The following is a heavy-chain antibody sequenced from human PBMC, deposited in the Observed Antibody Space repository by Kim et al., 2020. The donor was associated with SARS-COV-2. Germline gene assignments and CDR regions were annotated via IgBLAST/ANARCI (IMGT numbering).Heavy chain of an antibody. J-gene: IGHJ6*02. Sequence: ASVKVSCKASGYTFTSYYMHWVRQAPGQGLEWMGIINPSGGSTSYAQKFQGRVTMTRDTSTSTVYMELSSLRSEDTAVYYCARARITMVRGVIITREMAHGMDVWGQGTTVTVSS. CDR3: ARARITMVRGVIITREMAHGMDV. V-gene: IGHV1-46*01. D-gene: IGHD3-10*01. CDR1: GYTFTSYY. CDR2: INPSGGST.